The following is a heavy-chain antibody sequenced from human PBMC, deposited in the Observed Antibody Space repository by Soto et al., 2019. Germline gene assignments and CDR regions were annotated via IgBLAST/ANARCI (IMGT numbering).Heavy chain of an antibody. CDR2: IYHSGST. D-gene: IGHD3-3*01. CDR1: GGSISSGGYS. V-gene: IGHV4-30-2*01. J-gene: IGHJ5*02. CDR3: ARGVPHPSLLRFLEWLPRQMNWFDP. Sequence: SETLSLTCAVFGGSISSGGYSWSWIRQPPGKGLEWIGYIYHSGSTYYNPSLKSRVTISVDRSKNQFSLKLSSVTAADTAVYYCARGVPHPSLLRFLEWLPRQMNWFDPWGQGTLVTVSS.